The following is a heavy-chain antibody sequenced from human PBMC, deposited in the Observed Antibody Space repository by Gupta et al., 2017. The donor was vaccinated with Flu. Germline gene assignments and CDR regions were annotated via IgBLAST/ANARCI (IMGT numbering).Heavy chain of an antibody. CDR3: ATTSDAGGNE. D-gene: IGHD1-26*01. CDR2: IRQDGSLK. CDR1: GFTFSSSW. J-gene: IGHJ4*02. V-gene: IGHV3-7*01. Sequence: DVQLVESGGGLVQPGGSLRPSCAASGFTFSSSWLAWVRQAPGKGLGWVANIRQDGSLKFYAASVKGRFTVSRDNAKNSLYLQMDTLRVEDTAVYYCATTSDAGGNEWGQGTLVTVSS.